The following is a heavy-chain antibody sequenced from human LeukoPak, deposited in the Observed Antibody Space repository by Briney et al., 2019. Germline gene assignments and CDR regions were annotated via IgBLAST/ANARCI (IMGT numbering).Heavy chain of an antibody. Sequence: GGSLRLSCVASGFTFSSYTMNWVRQAPGKGLEYVSSISSSSRHIYYADSVKGRFTISRDNTKSSLYLQMNSLRAEDTGVYYCARGNQQLPRSTPDYWGQGTLVTVSS. CDR1: GFTFSSYT. D-gene: IGHD2-2*01. J-gene: IGHJ4*02. V-gene: IGHV3-21*01. CDR2: ISSSSRHI. CDR3: ARGNQQLPRSTPDY.